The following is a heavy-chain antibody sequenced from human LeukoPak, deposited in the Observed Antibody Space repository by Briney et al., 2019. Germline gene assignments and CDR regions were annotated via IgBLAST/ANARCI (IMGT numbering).Heavy chain of an antibody. V-gene: IGHV3-7*01. J-gene: IGHJ4*02. D-gene: IGHD3-10*01. CDR2: IKPDGSDR. CDR3: ARGGHRQKEF. Sequence: GGSLRLSCAASGFTFSNYRMTWVRQSPGKGLEWVAIIKPDGSDRYSVDSEKGRFTVSRDNAKNSLYLQMSSLRAEDTAVYYCARGGHRQKEFWGQGTLVTVSS. CDR1: GFTFSNYR.